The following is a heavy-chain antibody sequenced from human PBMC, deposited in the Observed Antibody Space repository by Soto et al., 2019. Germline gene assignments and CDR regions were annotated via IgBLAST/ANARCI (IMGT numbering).Heavy chain of an antibody. J-gene: IGHJ4*02. CDR1: CGSVSSGSYY. V-gene: IGHV4-61*01. Sequence: PSETLSLTCTVSCGSVSSGSYYWSWIRQPPGKGLEWIGYIYYSGSTNYNPSLKSRVTISVDTSKNQFSLKLSSVTAADTAVYYCATIVGATYFDYWGQGTLVTVSS. CDR2: IYYSGST. CDR3: ATIVGATYFDY. D-gene: IGHD1-26*01.